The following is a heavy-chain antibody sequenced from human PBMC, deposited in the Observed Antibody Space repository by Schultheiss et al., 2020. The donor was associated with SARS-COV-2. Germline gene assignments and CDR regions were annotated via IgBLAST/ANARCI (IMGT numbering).Heavy chain of an antibody. Sequence: SETLSLTCTVSGGSVSSGGYYWSWIRQHPGKGLEWIGYIYYSGSTYYNPSLKSRVTILVYTSKNQFSLKLSSVTAADTAVYYCARDPTGYYYMDVWGKGTTVTVAS. CDR3: ARDPTGYYYMDV. CDR2: IYYSGST. J-gene: IGHJ6*03. CDR1: GGSVSSGGYY. V-gene: IGHV4-31*03.